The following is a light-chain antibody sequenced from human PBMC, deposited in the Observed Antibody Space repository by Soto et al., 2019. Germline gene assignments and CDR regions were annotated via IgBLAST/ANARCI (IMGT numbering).Light chain of an antibody. CDR2: GAS. Sequence: VMTQSPATLSVSPGGRATLSCRASESVNRNLAWYQQRPGQSPRLLLYGASTRATGTPARFSGSGSGTEFTLTITSLQSDDFALYFCQHYNNWPLTFGGGTKVEIK. J-gene: IGKJ4*01. CDR1: ESVNRN. CDR3: QHYNNWPLT. V-gene: IGKV3-15*01.